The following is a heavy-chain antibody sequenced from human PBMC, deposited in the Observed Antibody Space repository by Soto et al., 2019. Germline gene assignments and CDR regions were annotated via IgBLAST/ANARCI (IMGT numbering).Heavy chain of an antibody. CDR3: ARRCIAAAGTEIEDY. J-gene: IGHJ4*02. V-gene: IGHV4-39*02. CDR2: IYYSGST. CDR1: GGSISSSSYY. Sequence: QLQLQESGPGLVKPSETLSLTCTVSGGSISSSSYYWGWIRQPPGKGLEWIGSIYYSGSTYYNPSLKSRVPISVDTSKNHFSLKLTSVTAADTAVYYCARRCIAAAGTEIEDYWGQGTLVTVSS. D-gene: IGHD6-13*01.